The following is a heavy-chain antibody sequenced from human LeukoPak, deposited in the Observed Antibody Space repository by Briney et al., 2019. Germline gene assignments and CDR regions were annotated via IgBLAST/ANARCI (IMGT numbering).Heavy chain of an antibody. CDR2: IYYSWST. CDR1: GGSIKRYY. CDR3: ARDDYDPFAAD. V-gene: IGHV4-59*01. J-gene: IGHJ4*02. D-gene: IGHD3-22*01. Sequence: KPSETLSLTCTVSGGSIKRYYWRWIRQPPGKGLEWIGDIYYSWSTNYNPSLKRRIAMAVDTAQNQFPLKLNPFTAADTAVYYCARDDYDPFAADWGQGNLVTVSS.